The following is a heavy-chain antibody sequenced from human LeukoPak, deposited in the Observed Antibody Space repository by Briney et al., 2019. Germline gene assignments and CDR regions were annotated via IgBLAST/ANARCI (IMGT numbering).Heavy chain of an antibody. Sequence: GGSLRLSCAASGFTFSSYWMHWVRQAPGKGLVWVSRINTDGSSTSYADSVKGRFTISRDNAKNTLYLQMNSLRAEDTAVYYCATYGSGSYLNWFDPWGQGTLVTVSS. V-gene: IGHV3-74*01. J-gene: IGHJ5*02. CDR2: INTDGSST. CDR3: ATYGSGSYLNWFDP. CDR1: GFTFSSYW. D-gene: IGHD3-10*01.